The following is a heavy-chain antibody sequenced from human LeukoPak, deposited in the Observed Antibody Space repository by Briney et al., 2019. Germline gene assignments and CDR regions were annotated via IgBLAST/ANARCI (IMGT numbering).Heavy chain of an antibody. CDR3: AKDGLLWFGGQDAFDI. CDR2: IRYDGSNK. CDR1: GFTFSSYG. V-gene: IGHV3-30*02. J-gene: IGHJ3*02. D-gene: IGHD3-10*01. Sequence: GGSLRLSCAASGFTFSSYGMHWVRQAPGKGLEWVAFIRYDGSNKYYADSVKGRFTISRDNSKNTLYLQMNSLRAEDTAVYYCAKDGLLWFGGQDAFDIWGQGTMVTVSS.